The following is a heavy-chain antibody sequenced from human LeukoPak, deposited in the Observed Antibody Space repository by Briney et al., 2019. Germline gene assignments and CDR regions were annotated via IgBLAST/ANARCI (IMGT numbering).Heavy chain of an antibody. CDR3: ARWVPYCGGDCSTSANAFDI. CDR1: GYTFTSYY. D-gene: IGHD2-21*02. V-gene: IGHV1-46*01. J-gene: IGHJ3*02. Sequence: ASVKVSCKASGYTFTSYYMHWVRQAPGQGLEWMGIINPSGGSTSYAQKFQGRVTMTRDTSTSTVYMELSSLRSEDTAVYYCARWVPYCGGDCSTSANAFDIWGQGTMVTVSS. CDR2: INPSGGST.